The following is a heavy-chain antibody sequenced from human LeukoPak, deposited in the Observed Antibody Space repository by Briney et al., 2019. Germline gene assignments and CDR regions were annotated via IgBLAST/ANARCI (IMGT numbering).Heavy chain of an antibody. J-gene: IGHJ4*02. CDR2: IWFDGSIK. V-gene: IGHV3-33*01. CDR1: GFIFNAYG. D-gene: IGHD6-19*01. Sequence: GSSLRLSCAASGFIFNAYGMHWVRQAPGKGLEWVAVIWFDGSIKYYADSVKGRFTISRDNSKNTLYLQMNSLIVEDTALYYCASAAGPFDNWGQGTLVTVSS. CDR3: ASAAGPFDN.